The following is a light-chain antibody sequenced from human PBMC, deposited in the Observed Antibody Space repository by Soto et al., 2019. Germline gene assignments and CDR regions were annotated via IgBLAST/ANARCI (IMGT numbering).Light chain of an antibody. Sequence: EIVMTQSPATLSVSPGERATLSCRASQSVSSNLAWYQQKPGQAPRLLIYGASTRATGIPARFSGSGSGTEFTLNISSLQSEDFAVCDCQQYNNWLYTFGQGTKLQIK. CDR1: QSVSSN. CDR2: GAS. CDR3: QQYNNWLYT. V-gene: IGKV3-15*01. J-gene: IGKJ2*01.